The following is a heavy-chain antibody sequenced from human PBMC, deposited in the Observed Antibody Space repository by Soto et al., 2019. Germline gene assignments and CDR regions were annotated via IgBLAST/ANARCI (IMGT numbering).Heavy chain of an antibody. CDR3: ARRHYGDYSRSYWYFDL. CDR2: IIPFFGTT. CDR1: GGTFSSYA. J-gene: IGHJ2*01. D-gene: IGHD4-17*01. V-gene: IGHV1-69*06. Sequence: QVQLVQSGAEVKKPGSSVKVSRKASGGTFSSYAISWVRQAPGQGLEWMGGIIPFFGTTNYAQKFQGRVTITADKSTSTAYMELSSLRSEDTAVYYCARRHYGDYSRSYWYFDLWGRGTLVTVSS.